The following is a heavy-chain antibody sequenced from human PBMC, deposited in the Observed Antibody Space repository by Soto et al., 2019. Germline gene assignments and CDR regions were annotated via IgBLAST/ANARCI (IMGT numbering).Heavy chain of an antibody. Sequence: QVQLQESGPGLLKPSQTLSLTCSVSGASITTGDYYWSWIRQSPGRGLEWIAYVYYNGNTYYNPSLEIRLSISVDTSKSQFSLKLHSVTAADTAVYYCAKYQGLIDVFDVWGQGTMVTVSS. CDR3: AKYQGLIDVFDV. D-gene: IGHD6-19*01. J-gene: IGHJ3*01. CDR1: GASITTGDYY. V-gene: IGHV4-30-4*01. CDR2: VYYNGNT.